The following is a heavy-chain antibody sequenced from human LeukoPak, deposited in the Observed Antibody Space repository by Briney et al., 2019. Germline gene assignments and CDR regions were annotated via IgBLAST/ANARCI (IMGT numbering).Heavy chain of an antibody. CDR3: ARGVAKIGSGYYYTNYYYYYYMDV. CDR2: IHYSGST. D-gene: IGHD3-22*01. J-gene: IGHJ6*03. CDR1: GYSISSAYY. Sequence: SETLSLTCHVSGYSISSAYYWGWIRQPPGKELEWIGSIHYSGSTSYNPSLKSRVTISGDTSKNQFSLKLSSVTAADTAVYYCARGVAKIGSGYYYTNYYYYYYMDVWGKGTTVTVSS. V-gene: IGHV4-38-2*02.